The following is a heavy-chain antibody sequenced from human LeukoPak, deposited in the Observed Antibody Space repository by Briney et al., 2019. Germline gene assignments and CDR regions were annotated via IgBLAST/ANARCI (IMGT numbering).Heavy chain of an antibody. CDR3: ARQRIYSSGWF. D-gene: IGHD6-13*01. Sequence: ASETLSLTCSVSGDSINSRNHYWGWIRQPPGKGLEWIGSVYYNGSTFFNPSLKNRVPISVDTPKNQFSLNMISVTAADTALYFCARQRIYSSGWFWGQGALVTVSS. V-gene: IGHV4-39*01. CDR1: GDSINSRNHY. J-gene: IGHJ4*02. CDR2: VYYNGST.